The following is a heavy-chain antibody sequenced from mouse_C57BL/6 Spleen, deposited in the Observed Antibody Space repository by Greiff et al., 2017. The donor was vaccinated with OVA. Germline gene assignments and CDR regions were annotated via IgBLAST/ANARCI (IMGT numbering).Heavy chain of an antibody. J-gene: IGHJ4*01. CDR2: IWSGGST. D-gene: IGHD1-1*01. CDR3: ARNYDYGSSYEAMDY. V-gene: IGHV2-2*01. Sequence: VKLVESGPGLVQPSQSLSITCTVSGFSLTSYGVHWVRQSPGKGLEWLGVIWSGGSTDYNAAFISRLSISKDNSKSQVFFKMNSLQADDTAIYYCARNYDYGSSYEAMDYWGQGTSVTVSS. CDR1: GFSLTSYG.